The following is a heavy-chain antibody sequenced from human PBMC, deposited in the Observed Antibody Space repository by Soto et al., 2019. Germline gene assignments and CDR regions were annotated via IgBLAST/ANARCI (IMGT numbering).Heavy chain of an antibody. Sequence: EVQLVESGGGLVQPGRSLRLSCAASGFTFDDYAMHWVRQAPGKGLEWVSGISWNSGSIGYADSVKGRFTISRDNAKNSLYLQMNSLRAEDTALYYCAKAFRLAGYDLRGHFDYWGQGTLVTVSS. D-gene: IGHD3-3*01. CDR2: ISWNSGSI. V-gene: IGHV3-9*01. CDR1: GFTFDDYA. CDR3: AKAFRLAGYDLRGHFDY. J-gene: IGHJ4*02.